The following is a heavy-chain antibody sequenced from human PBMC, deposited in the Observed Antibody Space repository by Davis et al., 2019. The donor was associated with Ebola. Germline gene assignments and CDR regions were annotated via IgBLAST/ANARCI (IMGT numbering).Heavy chain of an antibody. D-gene: IGHD3/OR15-3a*01. Sequence: GGSLRLSCAASGFTFSSYAMSWVRQAPGKGLEWVSAISGSGGSTYYADSVKGRFTISRDNSKNTVYLQMNSLRGDDTAVYYCARDGAVDFTTGIYYYMDAGGPGTKVSVSS. J-gene: IGHJ6*03. V-gene: IGHV3-23*01. CDR1: GFTFSSYA. CDR3: ARDGAVDFTTGIYYYMDA. CDR2: ISGSGGST.